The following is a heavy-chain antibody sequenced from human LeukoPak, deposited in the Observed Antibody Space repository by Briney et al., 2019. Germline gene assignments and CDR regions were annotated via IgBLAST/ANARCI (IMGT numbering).Heavy chain of an antibody. D-gene: IGHD6-25*01. Sequence: PSETLSLTCTVSGGSVSTNNYYWGWLRQSPGKGLEWIGSIYYSGTTYYNPSLKSPVTISVDTSKNQISLKLNSVTAADTGLYYCARHELTGFSSAHWFDPWGQGTLVTVSS. CDR1: GGSVSTNNYY. J-gene: IGHJ5*02. CDR3: ARHELTGFSSAHWFDP. V-gene: IGHV4-39*01. CDR2: IYYSGTT.